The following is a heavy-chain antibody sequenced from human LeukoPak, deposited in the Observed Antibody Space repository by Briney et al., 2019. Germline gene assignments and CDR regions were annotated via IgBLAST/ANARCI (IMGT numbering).Heavy chain of an antibody. CDR3: ADLGTTYYYDGSTY. CDR1: GLPFSSYA. V-gene: IGHV3-23*01. CDR2: ISDSGGAT. J-gene: IGHJ4*01. D-gene: IGHD3-22*01. Sequence: GGSLRLSCSASGLPFSSYAMSWVRQAPGKGLEWVSGISDSGGATYYADSVKGRLIISRDNSKNTLYLQMNSLRAEDTAIYYCADLGTTYYYDGSTYWGHGTLVTVSS.